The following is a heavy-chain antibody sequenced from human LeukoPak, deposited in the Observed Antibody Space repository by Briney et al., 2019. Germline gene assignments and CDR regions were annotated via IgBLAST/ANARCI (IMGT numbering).Heavy chain of an antibody. J-gene: IGHJ3*02. D-gene: IGHD2-21*01. CDR3: RRITGTGDFDI. V-gene: IGHV3-23*01. CDR1: GFTFNIHA. Sequence: GGSLRLSCADSGFTFNIHAMSWVRESRVGGLEWVSSIRDSGETTYYAEAVKGRFTINSDNSKNILYLNMNSLRAEDTALYYCRRITGTGDFDIWGQGTMVTVSS. CDR2: IRDSGETT.